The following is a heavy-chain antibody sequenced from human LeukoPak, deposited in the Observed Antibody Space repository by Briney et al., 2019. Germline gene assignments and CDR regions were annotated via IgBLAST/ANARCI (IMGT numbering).Heavy chain of an antibody. J-gene: IGHJ4*02. CDR1: GGSISSGSYY. Sequence: PSQTLSLTCTVSGGSISSGSYYWSWIRQPAGKGLEWIGRIYISGSTNYNPSLKSRVTISVDTSKNQFSLKLSSVTAADTAVYYCARGYSGYDYPLSFDYWGQGTLVTVSS. D-gene: IGHD5-12*01. CDR3: ARGYSGYDYPLSFDY. CDR2: IYISGST. V-gene: IGHV4-61*02.